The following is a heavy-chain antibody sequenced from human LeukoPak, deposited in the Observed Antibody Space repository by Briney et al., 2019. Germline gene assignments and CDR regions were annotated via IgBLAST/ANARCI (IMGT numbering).Heavy chain of an antibody. Sequence: PGGSLRLSCAASGFTFSDHYMDWVRQAPGKGLEWVGRIKSKTDGGTTDYAAPVKGRFTISRDDSKNTLYLQMNSLKTEDTAVYYCTTVSSGWYVYYYYYMDVWGKGTTVTISS. V-gene: IGHV3-15*01. CDR1: GFTFSDHY. D-gene: IGHD6-19*01. CDR2: IKSKTDGGTT. J-gene: IGHJ6*03. CDR3: TTVSSGWYVYYYYYMDV.